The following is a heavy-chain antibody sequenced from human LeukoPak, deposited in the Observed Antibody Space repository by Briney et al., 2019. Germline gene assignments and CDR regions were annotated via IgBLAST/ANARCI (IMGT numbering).Heavy chain of an antibody. J-gene: IGHJ4*02. D-gene: IGHD2-21*01. CDR1: GASISSRDHY. Sequence: SETLSLTCSVSGASISSRDHYWAWIRQPPGKGLEWIGSVYFSGSTYYKASLKSRLTISVDTSKNQFSLTLKSVTAADTSVYYCARGVEMWSYFDSWGQGTPVIVSS. CDR3: ARGVEMWSYFDS. V-gene: IGHV4-39*01. CDR2: VYFSGST.